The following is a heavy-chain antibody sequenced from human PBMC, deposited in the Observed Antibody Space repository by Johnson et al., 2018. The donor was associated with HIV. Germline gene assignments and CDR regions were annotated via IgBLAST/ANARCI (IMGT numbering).Heavy chain of an antibody. J-gene: IGHJ3*01. Sequence: VQLVESGGGVVRPGGSLRLSCVASGFTFSDYYMTWIRQAPRKGLEWVSYISSSGSTIYYADSVKGRFTISRDNAKNSLYLQMNTLRAEDTALYYCARGVTGYSYGTWGQGTMVTVSS. CDR2: ISSSGSTI. D-gene: IGHD5-18*01. V-gene: IGHV3-11*01. CDR1: GFTFSDYY. CDR3: ARGVTGYSYGT.